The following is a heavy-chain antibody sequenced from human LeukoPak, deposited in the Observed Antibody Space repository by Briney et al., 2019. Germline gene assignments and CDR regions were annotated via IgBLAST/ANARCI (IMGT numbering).Heavy chain of an antibody. Sequence: GGSLRLSCTASGFSFSGHWMHWARHLPGKGLVWVSRISPTGSTTSYADSVKGRLTVSRDNAKNTLYLQVNNLRAEDTAVYYRARGPNSNWSGLDFWGQGTLLTVSS. V-gene: IGHV3-74*01. CDR2: ISPTGSTT. CDR1: GFSFSGHW. D-gene: IGHD6-6*01. CDR3: ARGPNSNWSGLDF. J-gene: IGHJ4*02.